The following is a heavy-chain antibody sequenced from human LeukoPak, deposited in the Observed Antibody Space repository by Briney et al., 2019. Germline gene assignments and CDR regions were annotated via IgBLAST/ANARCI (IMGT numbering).Heavy chain of an antibody. Sequence: GGPLSLPFAASGFPFTNYPLNGPARPPRRGRAGVYSISGSGGIAYYADSVRGRFTISRDNSKNTLYLQMKSLRAEDTAVYYCASGGIYYGAAFDFWGQGTLVTVSS. CDR2: ISGSGGIA. J-gene: IGHJ4*02. D-gene: IGHD1-26*01. CDR3: ASGGIYYGAAFDF. V-gene: IGHV3-23*01. CDR1: GFPFTNYP.